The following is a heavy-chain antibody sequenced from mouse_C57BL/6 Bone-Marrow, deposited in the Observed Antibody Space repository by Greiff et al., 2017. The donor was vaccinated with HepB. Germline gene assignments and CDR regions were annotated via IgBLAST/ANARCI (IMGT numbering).Heavy chain of an antibody. CDR1: GYTFTSYD. CDR3: VPSYYYGSSYFDY. D-gene: IGHD1-1*01. V-gene: IGHV1-85*01. CDR2: VYPRDGCT. J-gene: IGHJ2*01. Sequence: VKLMESGPELVKPGASVKLSCTASGYTFTSYDITWVKQRPGQGLEWIGWVYPRDGCTKYNEKIKGKATMTIDKSSSKAYMELHSLTSEDSAVYFCVPSYYYGSSYFDYWGQGTTLTVSS.